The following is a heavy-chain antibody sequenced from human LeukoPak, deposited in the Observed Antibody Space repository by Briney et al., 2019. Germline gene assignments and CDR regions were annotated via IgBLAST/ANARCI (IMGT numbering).Heavy chain of an antibody. CDR2: IWYDGSNK. D-gene: IGHD3-3*01. Sequence: GGSLRLSCAASGFTVSSNYMSWARQAPGKGLEWVAVIWYDGSNKYYADPVKGRFTISRDNSKNTLYLQMNSLRAEDTAVYYCANTYYDFWSGYYTDYYYGMDVWGQGTTVTVSS. J-gene: IGHJ6*02. CDR1: GFTVSSNY. V-gene: IGHV3-33*08. CDR3: ANTYYDFWSGYYTDYYYGMDV.